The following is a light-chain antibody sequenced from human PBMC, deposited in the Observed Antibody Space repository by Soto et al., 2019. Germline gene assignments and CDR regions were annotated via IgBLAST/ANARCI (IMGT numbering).Light chain of an antibody. CDR2: DAS. Sequence: IVLSQSPATLSLSPGERATLSCRASQSVRGNLAWYQQKPGQSPRLLIYDASNRATGIPARFTGSGSGTDFNLTISTLEPEDFAVYYCQQRQYWPPITFGQGTRLAI. CDR3: QQRQYWPPIT. V-gene: IGKV3-11*01. CDR1: QSVRGN. J-gene: IGKJ5*01.